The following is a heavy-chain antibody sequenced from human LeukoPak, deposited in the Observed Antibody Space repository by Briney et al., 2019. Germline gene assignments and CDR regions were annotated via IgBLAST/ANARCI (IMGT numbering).Heavy chain of an antibody. CDR1: GFTFSSYS. V-gene: IGHV3-21*01. CDR2: ISSSSSYI. J-gene: IGHJ6*04. Sequence: PGGTLRLSCAASGFTFSSYSMNWVRHAPGKGLEWVSSISSSSSYIYYADSVKGRFTISRDNAKNTLYLQMNRLRAEDTAVYYCASKFYSNYLMDVWGKGTTVTVSS. D-gene: IGHD4-11*01. CDR3: ASKFYSNYLMDV.